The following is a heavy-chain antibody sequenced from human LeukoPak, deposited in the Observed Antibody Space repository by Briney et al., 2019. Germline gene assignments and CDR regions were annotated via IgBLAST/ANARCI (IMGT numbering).Heavy chain of an antibody. CDR1: GGSITGYY. CDR2: IFYSGST. V-gene: IGHV4-59*08. J-gene: IGHJ4*02. D-gene: IGHD6-19*01. Sequence: SETLSLTCTIFGGSITGYYWSWIRQPPGKGLEWIGYIFYSGSTSYNPSLKSRVTISVDTSKNQISLKLTSVTAADTAVYYCARHYTSGWDLDYWGQGTPVTVSS. CDR3: ARHYTSGWDLDY.